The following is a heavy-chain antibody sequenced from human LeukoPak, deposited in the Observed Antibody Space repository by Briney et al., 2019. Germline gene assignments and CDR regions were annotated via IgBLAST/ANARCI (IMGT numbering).Heavy chain of an antibody. CDR3: AIIRFEVRVDVFDI. CDR2: IIPIFGTA. D-gene: IGHD3-10*01. J-gene: IGHJ3*02. V-gene: IGHV1-69*13. Sequence: ASVKASCKASGGTFSSYAISWVRQAPGQGLEWMGGIIPIFGTANYAQKFQGRVTITADESTSTAYMELSSLRSEDTAVYYCAIIRFEVRVDVFDIWGQGTMVTVSS. CDR1: GGTFSSYA.